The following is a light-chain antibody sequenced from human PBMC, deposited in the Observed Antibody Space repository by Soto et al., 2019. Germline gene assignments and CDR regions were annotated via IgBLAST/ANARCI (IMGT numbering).Light chain of an antibody. V-gene: IGLV2-14*01. CDR1: NRDVGGYNY. CDR2: EVT. Sequence: QSVLAQPASVSGSPGQSITISCAGTNRDVGGYNYVSWYQQYPGKAPKLIIYEVTYRPSGVSNRFSGSKSGNTASLTISGPQAEDEADYYCSSYSSSSALDVIFGGGTQLTVL. CDR3: SSYSSSSALDVI. J-gene: IGLJ2*01.